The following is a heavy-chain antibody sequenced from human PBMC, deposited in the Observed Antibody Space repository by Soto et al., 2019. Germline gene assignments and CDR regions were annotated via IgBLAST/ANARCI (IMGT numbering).Heavy chain of an antibody. CDR2: IYSGGNT. CDR3: GAQDYGAKGYHFEA. Sequence: QGQLQESGPGLVKPSETLSLTCSVSNGSINSRSSYWGLIRQSPGQGLEWIGNIYSGGNTYYNPSIKRRVTISIDSSQTQVSLRLNSMNAADTAVYYCGAQDYGAKGYHFEAWGQGTRFTVSS. J-gene: IGHJ4*02. D-gene: IGHD4-17*01. V-gene: IGHV4-39*01. CDR1: NGSINSRSSY.